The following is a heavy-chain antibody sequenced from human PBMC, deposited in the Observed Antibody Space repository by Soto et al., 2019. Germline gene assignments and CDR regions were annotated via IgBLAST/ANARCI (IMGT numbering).Heavy chain of an antibody. V-gene: IGHV4-59*02. CDR3: ARTLDYGHMDV. D-gene: IGHD3-16*01. CDR2: IFSVVRT. Sequence: SETLSLTCTVSGASVRDQYWTWIRQPPGKRLEFIGYIFSVVRTKYNPSLESRVTISVDTSKNQFSLRLTSVAATDTAVYYCARTLDYGHMDVWGQGTTVTVSS. J-gene: IGHJ6*02. CDR1: GASVRDQY.